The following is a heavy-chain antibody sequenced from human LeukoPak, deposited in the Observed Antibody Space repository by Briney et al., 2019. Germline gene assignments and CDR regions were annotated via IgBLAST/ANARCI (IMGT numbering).Heavy chain of an antibody. D-gene: IGHD2-2*01. V-gene: IGHV4-39*07. CDR1: GGSISSSSYY. CDR2: IYYSGST. J-gene: IGHJ3*02. CDR3: ARDTCSTTICYPSI. Sequence: SETLSLTCTVSGGSISSSSYYWGWIRQPPGKGLEWIGSIYYSGSTYYNPSLKSRVTISVDTSKNQFSLKLSSVTAADTAVYYCARDTCSTTICYPSIRGQGTMVTVSS.